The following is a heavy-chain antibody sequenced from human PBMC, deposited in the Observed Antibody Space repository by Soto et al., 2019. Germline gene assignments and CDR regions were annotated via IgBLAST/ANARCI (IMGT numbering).Heavy chain of an antibody. D-gene: IGHD4-4*01. Sequence: QVHLVESGGRLVQPGGSLRLSCVASGFTLSDYYMSWIRQAPGKGLEWVSDINNSSANTNYADSVRGRFTISRDNGNNSVFLEMSRLRVEDTPVYYCARRSRLLTTSPRPRWFDHWGQGTLVTVSS. CDR2: INNSSANT. J-gene: IGHJ5*02. CDR1: GFTLSDYY. V-gene: IGHV3-11*05. CDR3: ARRSRLLTTSPRPRWFDH.